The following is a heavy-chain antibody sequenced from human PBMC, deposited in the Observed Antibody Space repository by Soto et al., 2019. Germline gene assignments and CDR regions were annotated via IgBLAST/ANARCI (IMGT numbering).Heavy chain of an antibody. Sequence: GGSLRLSCAASGFTFSSYAMGWVRQAPGKGLEWVSAISGSGGSTYYADSVKGRFTISRDNSKNTLYLQMNSLRAEDTAVYYCAKVMCPYYDFWSGYYYYYYYGMDVWGQGTTVTVSS. CDR3: AKVMCPYYDFWSGYYYYYYYGMDV. CDR2: ISGSGGST. V-gene: IGHV3-23*01. J-gene: IGHJ6*02. CDR1: GFTFSSYA. D-gene: IGHD3-3*01.